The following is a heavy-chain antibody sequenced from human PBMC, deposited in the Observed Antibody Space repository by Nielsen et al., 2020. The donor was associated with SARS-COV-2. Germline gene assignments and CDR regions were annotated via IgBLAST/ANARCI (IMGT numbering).Heavy chain of an antibody. J-gene: IGHJ4*02. D-gene: IGHD2-2*01. CDR3: AKDEYCSSTSCYAGMDY. CDR2: ISYDGSNK. Sequence: GESLKISCAASGFTFSSYGMHWVRQAPGKGLEWVAVISYDGSNKYYADSVKGRFTISRDNSKNTLYLQMNSLRAEDTAVYYCAKDEYCSSTSCYAGMDYWGQGTLVTVSS. V-gene: IGHV3-30*18. CDR1: GFTFSSYG.